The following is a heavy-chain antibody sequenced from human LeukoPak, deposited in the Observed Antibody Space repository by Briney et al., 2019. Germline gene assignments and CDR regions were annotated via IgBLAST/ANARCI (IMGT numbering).Heavy chain of an antibody. CDR3: ATEHIATLQTFDY. D-gene: IGHD4-11*01. J-gene: IGHJ4*02. CDR1: GGTFSSYS. V-gene: IGHV1-69*05. Sequence: PVKVSCKASGGTFSSYSISWVRQAPGQGLEWMGRIIPIFGTANYAQKFQGRVTITTDESTSTAYMELSSLRSEDTAVYYCATEHIATLQTFDYWGQGTLVTVSS. CDR2: IIPIFGTA.